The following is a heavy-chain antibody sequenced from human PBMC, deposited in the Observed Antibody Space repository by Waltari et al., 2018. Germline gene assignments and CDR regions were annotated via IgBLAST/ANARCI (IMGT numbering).Heavy chain of an antibody. Sequence: QVQLVQSGAEVKKPGSSVKVSCKASGGTFSSYAISWVRQAPGQGLEWMGGIIPIFGTANYAQKFQGRVTITADESTSTAYMELSSLRSEDTAVYYCARDCYYGSGSYYTRSYGMDVWGQGTTVTVSS. CDR3: ARDCYYGSGSYYTRSYGMDV. J-gene: IGHJ6*02. V-gene: IGHV1-69*13. D-gene: IGHD3-10*01. CDR2: IIPIFGTA. CDR1: GGTFSSYA.